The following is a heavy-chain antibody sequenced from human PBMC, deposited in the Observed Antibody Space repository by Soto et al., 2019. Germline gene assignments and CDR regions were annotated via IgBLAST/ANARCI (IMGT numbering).Heavy chain of an antibody. CDR3: ARSPIAATGSLDY. CDR1: DYTFFNYG. J-gene: IGHJ4*02. CDR2: ISAYNGNR. D-gene: IGHD6-6*01. V-gene: IGHV1-18*01. Sequence: QVQLVQSGAEVKNPGASVKVSCKASDYTFFNYGITWVRQAPGQGLEWMGWISAYNGNRNYAQKFQGRVTMTTDTSTGAAYMELRTLRSDDTAVYYCARSPIAATGSLDYWGQGTLVTVSS.